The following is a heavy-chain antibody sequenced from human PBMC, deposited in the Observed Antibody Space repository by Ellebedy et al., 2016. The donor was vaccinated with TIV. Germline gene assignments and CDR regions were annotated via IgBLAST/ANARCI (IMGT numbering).Heavy chain of an antibody. CDR1: GFTFSSYG. CDR3: AKRFGAMAIRVGSELDY. Sequence: GESLKISXAASGFTFSSYGMHWVRQAPGKGLEWVAVISYDATNKYYADSVKGRFTISRDNSKNTLYLQMNSLRAEDTAVYYCAKRFGAMAIRVGSELDYWGQGTLVTVSS. CDR2: ISYDATNK. J-gene: IGHJ4*02. D-gene: IGHD2-21*01. V-gene: IGHV3-30*18.